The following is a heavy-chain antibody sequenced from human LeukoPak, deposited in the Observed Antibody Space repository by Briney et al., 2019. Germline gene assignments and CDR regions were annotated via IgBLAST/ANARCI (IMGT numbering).Heavy chain of an antibody. CDR1: GYTFTSYA. Sequence: ASVKVSCKASGYTFTSYAFSWVRKAPGQGLEWVGWISADNVNANYAQKFQGRVTMTTDTSTTTAYLELTSLRSDDTAIYYCARDVFNWNYYGWLQSDFWGQGTLVTVSS. CDR3: ARDVFNWNYYGWLQSDF. J-gene: IGHJ4*02. D-gene: IGHD1-7*01. CDR2: ISADNVNA. V-gene: IGHV1-18*04.